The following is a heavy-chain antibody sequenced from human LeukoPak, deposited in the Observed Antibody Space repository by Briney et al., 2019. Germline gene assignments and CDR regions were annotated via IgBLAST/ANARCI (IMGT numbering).Heavy chain of an antibody. CDR2: ISGSGGTT. CDR1: GFTFSSYA. Sequence: GGSLRLSCAASGFTFSSYAMSWVRQAPGKGLEWVSGISGSGGTTYYADSVKGRFTISRDNSKNTLYLQMNSLRAEDTAVYYCAWSSLSGYYPSTSFDIWGQGTMVTVSS. J-gene: IGHJ3*02. D-gene: IGHD3-22*01. CDR3: AWSSLSGYYPSTSFDI. V-gene: IGHV3-23*01.